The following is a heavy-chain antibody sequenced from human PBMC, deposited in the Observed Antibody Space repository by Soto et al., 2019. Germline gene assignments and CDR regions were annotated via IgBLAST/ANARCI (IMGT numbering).Heavy chain of an antibody. CDR3: ARAMGDWGTYYCYYGMDV. CDR1: GDAMSSNY. V-gene: IGHV4-59*01. D-gene: IGHD3-16*01. J-gene: IGHJ6*02. Sequence: QVQLQESGPGLVRPSETLSLTCTVSGDAMSSNYWSWIRQPPGKGLEWIGYVYYAGATSYNPSLKSRVNISVDTYKNQFSLKLRSVTAADKAVYYCARAMGDWGTYYCYYGMDVWGQGTTVTVSS. CDR2: VYYAGAT.